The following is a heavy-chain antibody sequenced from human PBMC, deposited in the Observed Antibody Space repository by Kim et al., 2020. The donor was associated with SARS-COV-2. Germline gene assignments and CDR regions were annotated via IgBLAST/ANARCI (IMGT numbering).Heavy chain of an antibody. CDR3: ASLPDWVIHHYFDY. D-gene: IGHD3-22*01. CDR2: FNYSGST. Sequence: SETLSLTCTVSGGSISSSSYYWGRIRQPPGKGLEWIGSFNYSGSTYYNPSLKSRVAISVDTSKNHFSLRLISVTAAAPAVYYCASLPDWVIHHYFDYWGQGTLVTVSS. CDR1: GGSISSSSYY. V-gene: IGHV4-39*02. J-gene: IGHJ4*02.